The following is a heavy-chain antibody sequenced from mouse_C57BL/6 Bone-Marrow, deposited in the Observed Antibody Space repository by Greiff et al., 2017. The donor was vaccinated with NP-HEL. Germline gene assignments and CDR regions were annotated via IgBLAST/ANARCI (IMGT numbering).Heavy chain of an antibody. CDR1: GYTFTDYE. J-gene: IGHJ1*03. Sequence: QVQLQQSGAELVRPGASVTLSCKASGYTFTDYEMHWVKQTPVHGLEWIGAIDPETGGTAYNQKFKGKAILTADKSSSTAYMELRSLTSEDSAVYYCTRIYDGYPHWYFDVWGTGTTVTVSS. CDR2: IDPETGGT. V-gene: IGHV1-15*01. D-gene: IGHD2-3*01. CDR3: TRIYDGYPHWYFDV.